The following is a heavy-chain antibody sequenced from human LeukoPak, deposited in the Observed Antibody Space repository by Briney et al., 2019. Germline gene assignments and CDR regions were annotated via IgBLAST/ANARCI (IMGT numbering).Heavy chain of an antibody. CDR3: ARGVEGSQYYDSSGKGNALDI. D-gene: IGHD3-22*01. V-gene: IGHV3-48*02. CDR2: ISSSSSTI. J-gene: IGHJ3*02. Sequence: GGSLRLSCAASGFTFNTYSMNWGRQDPGKGLEWVSYISSSSSTIYSATSVRGRFTISRDNAKNSLYLQMNSLRDEDTAGYYCARGVEGSQYYDSSGKGNALDIWGQGTMVTVSS. CDR1: GFTFNTYS.